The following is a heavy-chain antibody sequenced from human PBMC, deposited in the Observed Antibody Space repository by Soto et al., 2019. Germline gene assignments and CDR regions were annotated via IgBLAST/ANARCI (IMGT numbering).Heavy chain of an antibody. CDR3: ARGGAVSSGWYDSQ. J-gene: IGHJ4*02. CDR1: GFTFSTYN. V-gene: IGHV3-74*01. CDR2: INSDGSST. D-gene: IGHD6-19*01. Sequence: EVQLVESGGGLVQPGGSLRLSCGASGFTFSTYNMHWVRQGPGKGLVWVSRINSDGSSTRYADSVKGRFTISRDNAKNTLYLQMNSLRVEDTAIYYCARGGAVSSGWYDSQWGLGTLVTVSS.